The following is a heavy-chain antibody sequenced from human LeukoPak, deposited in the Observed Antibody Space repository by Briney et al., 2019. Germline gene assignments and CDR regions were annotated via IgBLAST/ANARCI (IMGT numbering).Heavy chain of an antibody. CDR3: ARNLRSSWYVYYFDY. Sequence: GASVKVSCKASGYTFTGYYMHWVRQAPGQGLEWMGGIIPIFGTANYAQKFQGRVTITADESTSTAYMELSSLRSEGTAVYYCARNLRSSWYVYYFDYWGQGTLVTVSS. CDR1: GYTFTGYY. D-gene: IGHD6-13*01. J-gene: IGHJ4*02. CDR2: IIPIFGTA. V-gene: IGHV1-69*13.